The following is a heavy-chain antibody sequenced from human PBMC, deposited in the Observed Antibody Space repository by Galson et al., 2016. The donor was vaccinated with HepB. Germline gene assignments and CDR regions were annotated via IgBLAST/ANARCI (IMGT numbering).Heavy chain of an antibody. CDR1: GFTFHDYA. CDR3: AKDYFSDTSCYFDY. Sequence: SLRLSCAASGFTFHDYAMHWVRQAPGKGLDWVSSITWNSGRILYADSVRGRFTISRDNAKNSLNLQMHSLRIEDTAFYYCAKDYFSDTSCYFDYWGQGTLVTVSS. D-gene: IGHD2-2*01. J-gene: IGHJ4*02. CDR2: ITWNSGRI. V-gene: IGHV3-9*01.